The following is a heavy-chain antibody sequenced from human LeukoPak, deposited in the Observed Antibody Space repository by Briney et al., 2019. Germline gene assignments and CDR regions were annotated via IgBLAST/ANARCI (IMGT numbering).Heavy chain of an antibody. J-gene: IGHJ6*03. Sequence: ASVKVSCRASGYTFTTYGISWVRQAPRQGLEWMGWINNYNGNTNYAQKLQGRVTMTTDTSTSTAYMELRSLRSDDTAVYYCARDYYGSGNQYYYYNHMDVWGKGTTVTVSS. D-gene: IGHD3-10*01. CDR3: ARDYYGSGNQYYYYNHMDV. CDR1: GYTFTTYG. V-gene: IGHV1-18*01. CDR2: INNYNGNT.